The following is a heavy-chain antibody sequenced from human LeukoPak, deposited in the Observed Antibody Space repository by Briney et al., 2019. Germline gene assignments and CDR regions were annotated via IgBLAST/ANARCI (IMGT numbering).Heavy chain of an antibody. CDR2: IYSGGST. CDR1: GFTFSSYA. D-gene: IGHD6-19*01. Sequence: PGRSLRLSCAASGFTFSSYAMHWVRQAPGKGLEWVSVIYSGGSTYYADSVKGRFTISRDNSKNTLYLQMNSLRAEDTAVYYCARDCGYSSGWYTQFDYWGQGTLVTVSS. V-gene: IGHV3-66*02. J-gene: IGHJ4*02. CDR3: ARDCGYSSGWYTQFDY.